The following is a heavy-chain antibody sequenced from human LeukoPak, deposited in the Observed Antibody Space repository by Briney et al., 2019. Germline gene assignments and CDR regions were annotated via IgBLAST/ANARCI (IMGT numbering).Heavy chain of an antibody. V-gene: IGHV3-30*18. Sequence: PGGSLRLSRAASGFTFSSYGMHWVRQAPGKGLEWVAVISYDGSNKYYADSVKGRFTISRDNSKNTLYLQMNSLRAEDTAVYYCAKDWHSSGWYYFDYWGQGTLVTVSS. CDR1: GFTFSSYG. CDR2: ISYDGSNK. D-gene: IGHD6-19*01. J-gene: IGHJ4*02. CDR3: AKDWHSSGWYYFDY.